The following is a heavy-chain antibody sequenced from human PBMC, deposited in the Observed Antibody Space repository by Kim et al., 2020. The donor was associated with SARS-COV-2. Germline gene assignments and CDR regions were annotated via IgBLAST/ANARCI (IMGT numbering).Heavy chain of an antibody. J-gene: IGHJ4*02. CDR3: ARRAYSCGWWYFDF. Sequence: GGSLRLSCAASGFTLSSYWMHWVRQAPGKGLVWVSRISGDGSSTSYADSVKGRFTISRDNAKNALYLQMNILRVEDTAVYYCARRAYSCGWWYFDFWGQGTLVTVSS. CDR2: ISGDGSST. CDR1: GFTLSSYW. V-gene: IGHV3-74*01. D-gene: IGHD6-19*01.